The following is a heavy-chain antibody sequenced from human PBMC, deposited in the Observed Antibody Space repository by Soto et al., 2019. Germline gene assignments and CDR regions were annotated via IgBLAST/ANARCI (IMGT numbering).Heavy chain of an antibody. CDR1: GFTFSSYA. CDR2: ISGSGGST. J-gene: IGHJ4*02. V-gene: IGHV3-23*01. Sequence: GGSLRLSCAASGFTFSSYAMSWVRQAPGKGLEWVSAISGSGGSTYYADSVKGRFTISRDNSKNTLYLQMNSLRAEDTAVYYCATSRDIVLMVYADWGQGTLVTVSS. CDR3: ATSRDIVLMVYAD. D-gene: IGHD2-8*01.